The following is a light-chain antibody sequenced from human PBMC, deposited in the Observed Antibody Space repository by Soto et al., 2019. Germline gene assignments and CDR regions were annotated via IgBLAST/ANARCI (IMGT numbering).Light chain of an antibody. V-gene: IGKV1-5*03. CDR1: QSTNSW. CDR3: QPYSSYSKT. CDR2: KTS. Sequence: DIQMTQSPSTLSASVGDRVTITCRASQSTNSWLAWYQQKPGKAPKLRIYKTSSLESGVPSRFSGSGYGTEFTLTISSLQPDDFATYCCQPYSSYSKTFGQGTKVEIK. J-gene: IGKJ1*01.